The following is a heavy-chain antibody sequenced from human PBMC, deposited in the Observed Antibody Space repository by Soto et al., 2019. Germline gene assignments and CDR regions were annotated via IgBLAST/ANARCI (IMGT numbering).Heavy chain of an antibody. J-gene: IGHJ4*02. D-gene: IGHD6-13*01. V-gene: IGHV3-48*02. Sequence: ESGGGLVQPGGSLRLSCAASGFTFSSYSMNWVRQAPGKGLEWVSYISSSSSTIYYADSVKGRFTISRDNAKNSLYLQMNSLRDEDTAVYYCALPLKQLGSLSFDYWGQGTLVTVSS. CDR1: GFTFSSYS. CDR3: ALPLKQLGSLSFDY. CDR2: ISSSSSTI.